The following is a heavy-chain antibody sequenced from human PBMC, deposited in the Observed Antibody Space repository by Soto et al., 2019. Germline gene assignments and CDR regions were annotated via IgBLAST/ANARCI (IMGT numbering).Heavy chain of an antibody. D-gene: IGHD3-10*01. J-gene: IGHJ3*02. V-gene: IGHV4-34*01. Sequence: QVQLQQWGAGLLKPSETLSLTCAVYGGSFSGYYWSWIRQPPGKGLEWIGEINHSGSTNYNPSLKSPVTITVDTSKNQFSLKLSSVTAADTGVYYCARRRITIVRGVISAFDIWGQGTMVTVPS. CDR1: GGSFSGYY. CDR2: INHSGST. CDR3: ARRRITIVRGVISAFDI.